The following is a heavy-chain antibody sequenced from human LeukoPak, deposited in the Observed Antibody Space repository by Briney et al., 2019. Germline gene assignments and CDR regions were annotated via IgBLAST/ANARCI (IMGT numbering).Heavy chain of an antibody. D-gene: IGHD6-13*01. V-gene: IGHV3-53*01. CDR3: ASSSTWPGYFDY. J-gene: IGHJ4*02. CDR2: IYRDGST. Sequence: GGSLRLSCAASGLIVSGNYMSWVRQAPGEGLEWVSAIYRDGSTYYADAVRGLFTVSRDNSKNTLYLQMKGLRAEDTAVYYCASSSTWPGYFDYWGQGTLVTVSS. CDR1: GLIVSGNY.